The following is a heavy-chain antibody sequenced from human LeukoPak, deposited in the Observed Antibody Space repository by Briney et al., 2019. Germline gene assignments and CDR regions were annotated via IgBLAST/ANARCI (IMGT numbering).Heavy chain of an antibody. CDR2: INHSGST. CDR1: GGSFSGYY. D-gene: IGHD6-13*01. J-gene: IGHJ4*02. CDR3: ARFTCCEQQLVHYFDY. Sequence: SETLSLICAVYGGSFSGYYWSWIRQPPGKGLEWIGEINHSGSTNYNPSLKSRVTISVDTSKNQFSLKLSSVTAADTAVYYCARFTCCEQQLVHYFDYWGQGTLVTVSS. V-gene: IGHV4-34*01.